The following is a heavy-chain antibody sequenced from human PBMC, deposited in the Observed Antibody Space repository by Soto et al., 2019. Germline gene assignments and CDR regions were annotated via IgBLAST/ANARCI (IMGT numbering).Heavy chain of an antibody. Sequence: LRLSCAASGFTFSSYAMSWVRQAPGKGLEWVSAISGSGGSTYYADSVKGRFTISRDNSKNTLYLQMNSLRAEDTAVYYCAKSGGYSYDFDYWGQGTLVTVSS. V-gene: IGHV3-23*01. CDR3: AKSGGYSYDFDY. CDR2: ISGSGGST. CDR1: GFTFSSYA. J-gene: IGHJ4*02. D-gene: IGHD5-18*01.